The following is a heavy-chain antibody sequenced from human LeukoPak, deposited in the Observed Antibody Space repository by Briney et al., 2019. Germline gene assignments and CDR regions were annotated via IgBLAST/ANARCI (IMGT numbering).Heavy chain of an antibody. V-gene: IGHV4-39*01. J-gene: IGHJ5*02. CDR1: GGSISSSSYY. CDR2: IYYSGST. D-gene: IGHD2-15*01. CDR3: ASLIVVVVEGFNWFDP. Sequence: SETLSLTCTVSGGSISSSSYYWGWIRQPPGKGREWIGSIYYSGSTYYNPSLKSRVTISVDTSKNQFSLKLSSVTAADTAVYYCASLIVVVVEGFNWFDPWGQGTLVTVSS.